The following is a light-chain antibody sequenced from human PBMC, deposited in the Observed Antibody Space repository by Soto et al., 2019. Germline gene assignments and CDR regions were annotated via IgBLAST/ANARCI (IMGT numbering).Light chain of an antibody. CDR3: QQYGGSPRT. CDR2: GAS. V-gene: IGKV3-20*01. J-gene: IGKJ1*01. CDR1: QSISNSY. Sequence: IVLTQSPGTPSLSPGERATLSCRASQSISNSYLAWYQQRPRHAPRLLIYGASSRATGIPDRFSGSGSGTEFTLPISRLQPEDFAVYYCQQYGGSPRTFGQGTKVDIK.